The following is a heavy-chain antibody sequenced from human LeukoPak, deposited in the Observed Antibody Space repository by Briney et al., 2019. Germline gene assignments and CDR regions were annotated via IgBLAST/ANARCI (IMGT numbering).Heavy chain of an antibody. D-gene: IGHD2-15*01. CDR3: AKVLSGKTPGGAFDI. Sequence: PGGSLRLSCAASGFTFDDYAMHWVRQAPGKGLEWVSGISWNSGSIGYADSVKGRFTISRDNAKNSLYLQMNSLRAEDTALYYCAKVLSGKTPGGAFDIWGQGTMVTVSS. V-gene: IGHV3-9*01. CDR1: GFTFDDYA. J-gene: IGHJ3*02. CDR2: ISWNSGSI.